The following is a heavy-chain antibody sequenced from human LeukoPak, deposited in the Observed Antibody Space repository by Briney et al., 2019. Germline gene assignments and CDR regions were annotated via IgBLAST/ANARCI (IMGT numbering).Heavy chain of an antibody. CDR1: GFTFSSYE. CDR2: ISSSGSTI. V-gene: IGHV3-48*03. D-gene: IGHD5-12*01. CDR3: ARENIVATIDY. Sequence: PGGSLRLSCAASGFTFSSYEMNWVRQAPGKGLEWVSYISSSGSTIYYADAVEGRFTISRDNAKNSLYLQMNSLRAEDTVFYYCARENIVATIDYWGQGTLVTVSS. J-gene: IGHJ4*02.